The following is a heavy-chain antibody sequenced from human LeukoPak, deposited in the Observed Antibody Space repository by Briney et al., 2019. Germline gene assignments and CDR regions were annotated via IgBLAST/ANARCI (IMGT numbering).Heavy chain of an antibody. Sequence: GGSLRLSCAASGFTFSSYVMHWVRQAPGKGLEWVAIISYDGSNEYYADSVKGRFTISRDNSKNTLYLQMNSLRAADTAVYYCAKVARVSDYYYYYMDVWGKGTTVTVSS. CDR2: ISYDGSNE. CDR3: AKVARVSDYYYYYMDV. V-gene: IGHV3-30*04. J-gene: IGHJ6*03. CDR1: GFTFSSYV. D-gene: IGHD3-3*01.